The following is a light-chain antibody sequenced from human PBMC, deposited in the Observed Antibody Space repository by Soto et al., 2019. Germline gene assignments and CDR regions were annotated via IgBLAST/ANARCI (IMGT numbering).Light chain of an antibody. CDR3: QTWGTGIVV. Sequence: QSVLTQSPSASASLGASVKLTCTLSSGHSSYAIAWHQQPAKGARYLIKFNSDGSRSKGDGIPDRFSGSSSGAERYLTISSLQSEDEADYYCQTWGTGIVVFGGGTKLTVL. CDR2: FNSDGSR. V-gene: IGLV4-69*01. J-gene: IGLJ2*01. CDR1: SGHSSYA.